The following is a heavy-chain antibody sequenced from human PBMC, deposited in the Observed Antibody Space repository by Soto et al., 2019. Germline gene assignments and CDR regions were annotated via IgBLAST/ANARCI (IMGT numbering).Heavy chain of an antibody. D-gene: IGHD3-10*01. CDR1: GYTFTSYA. Sequence: QVQLVQSGAEVKKPGASVKVSCKASGYTFTSYAMHWVRQAPGQRLEWMGWINAGNGNTKYSQKFQGRVTITRDTFASTAYKELSSLGFEGTAVYFWAGGPGGPDGPGEYWGQGTLVTVSS. CDR2: INAGNGNT. V-gene: IGHV1-3*01. J-gene: IGHJ4*02. CDR3: AGGPGGPDGPGEY.